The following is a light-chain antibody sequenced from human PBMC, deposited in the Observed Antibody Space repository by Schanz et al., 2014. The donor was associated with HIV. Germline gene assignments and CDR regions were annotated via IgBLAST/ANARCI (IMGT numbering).Light chain of an antibody. Sequence: QSVLTQPASVSGSPGQSITISCTGPNSDINFYYYVSWFQQHPGKAPQLMIYDGSNRPSGVPDRFSGSKSGNTASLTISGLQAEDEAYYYCSSFRNTNTVVFGGGTKLTVL. J-gene: IGLJ2*01. CDR1: NSDINFYYY. V-gene: IGLV2-14*03. CDR3: SSFRNTNTVV. CDR2: DGS.